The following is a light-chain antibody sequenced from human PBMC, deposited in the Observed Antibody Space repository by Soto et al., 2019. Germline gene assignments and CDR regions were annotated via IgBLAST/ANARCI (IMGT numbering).Light chain of an antibody. CDR3: QQHNYWPS. CDR2: SAS. Sequence: EIVMTQSPATLSVSPGERATLSCRASQSVAINLAWYQQKPGQVPRLLIHSASTRATGVPARFSGSGSGTEFTLTISSLQYEDFAVYYCQQHNYWPSFGQGTKLEIK. J-gene: IGKJ2*01. V-gene: IGKV3-15*01. CDR1: QSVAIN.